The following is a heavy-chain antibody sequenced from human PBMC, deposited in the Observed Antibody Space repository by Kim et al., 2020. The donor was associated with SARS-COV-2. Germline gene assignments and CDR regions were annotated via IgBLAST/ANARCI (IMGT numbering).Heavy chain of an antibody. D-gene: IGHD3-22*01. V-gene: IGHV3-73*01. Sequence: VKGRFTISRDDSKNTAYLQMNSLKTEDTAVYYCTSLRYYYDSSGYYGMDVWGQGTTVTVSS. CDR3: TSLRYYYDSSGYYGMDV. J-gene: IGHJ6*02.